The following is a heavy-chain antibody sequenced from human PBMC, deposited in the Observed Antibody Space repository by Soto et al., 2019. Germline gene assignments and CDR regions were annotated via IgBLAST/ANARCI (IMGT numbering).Heavy chain of an antibody. CDR3: ARDSYYDSSGYYYYYYGMDV. V-gene: IGHV4-31*03. J-gene: IGHJ6*02. CDR2: IYYSGST. CDR1: GGSISSGGYY. Sequence: QVQLQESGPGLVKPSQTLSLTCTVFGGSISSGGYYWSWIRQHPGKGLEWIGYIYYSGSTYYNPSLKSRVTISVDTSKNQFSLKLSSVTAADTAVYYCARDSYYDSSGYYYYYYGMDVWGQGTTVTVSS. D-gene: IGHD3-22*01.